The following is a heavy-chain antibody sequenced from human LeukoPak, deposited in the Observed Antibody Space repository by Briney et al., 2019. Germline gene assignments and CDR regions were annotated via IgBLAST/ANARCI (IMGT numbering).Heavy chain of an antibody. Sequence: ASVKVSCKASGYIFSSYGIAWVRQAPGQGLGWMGWISGYNGNTNYAQKLQGRVSMTTDTSTTTAYMELRSLTSDDTALFYCARSSLGTITAGPFDYWGQGTLVTVSS. CDR3: ARSSLGTITAGPFDY. V-gene: IGHV1-18*01. CDR2: ISGYNGNT. CDR1: GYIFSSYG. D-gene: IGHD5-12*01. J-gene: IGHJ4*02.